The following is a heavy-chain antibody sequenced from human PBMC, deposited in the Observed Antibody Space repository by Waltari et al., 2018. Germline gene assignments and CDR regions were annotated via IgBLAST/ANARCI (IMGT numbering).Heavy chain of an antibody. Sequence: QVQLVQSGAEVKKPGSSVKVSCKASGGTFSSYAISWVRQAPGQGLEWMGGIIPICGTANDAQKYQGRGTITTDESTSTAYMELSSLRSEDTAVYYCARGRYYGSGSPWDYWGQGTLVTVSS. CDR2: IIPICGTA. CDR3: ARGRYYGSGSPWDY. V-gene: IGHV1-69*05. D-gene: IGHD3-10*01. CDR1: GGTFSSYA. J-gene: IGHJ4*02.